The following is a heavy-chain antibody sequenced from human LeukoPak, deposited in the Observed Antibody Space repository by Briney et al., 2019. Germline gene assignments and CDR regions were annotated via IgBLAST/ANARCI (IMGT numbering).Heavy chain of an antibody. CDR2: IKHDESEK. D-gene: IGHD3-16*01. CDR3: TRRLDD. V-gene: IGHV3-7*01. J-gene: IGHJ4*02. CDR1: GFSFNSDW. Sequence: GGSLRLSCAASGFSFNSDWIDWVRQAPGKGLEWVANIKHDESEKNYLDSVKGRFTISRDNAQNSLYLQMNGLRVEDTAVYYCTRRLDDWGQGTLVTVSS.